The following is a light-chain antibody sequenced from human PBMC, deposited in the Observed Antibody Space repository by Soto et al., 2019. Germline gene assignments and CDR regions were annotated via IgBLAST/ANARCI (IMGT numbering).Light chain of an antibody. J-gene: IGKJ1*01. V-gene: IGKV3-20*01. CDR1: QSVSSSY. CDR2: GAS. Sequence: EIVLTQSPGTLSLSPGERVTLSCRASQSVSSSYLAWYQQKPGQAPRLLLYGASSRATGIPDRFSGSGSGTDFTLTISRLEPEDFAVYYCQQHCSSPRTFGQGTKVEIK. CDR3: QQHCSSPRT.